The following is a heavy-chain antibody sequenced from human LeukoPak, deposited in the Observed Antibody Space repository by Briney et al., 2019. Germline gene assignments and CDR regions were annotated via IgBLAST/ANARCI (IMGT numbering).Heavy chain of an antibody. CDR2: IYHSGST. V-gene: IGHV4-30-2*01. D-gene: IGHD3-22*01. Sequence: SQTLSLTCTVSGGSISSGGYYWSWIRQPPGKGLEWIGYIYHSGSTYYNPSLKSRVTISVDRSKNQFSLKLSSVTAADTAVYYCARDARWRRGYYYDSSPPDAFDIWGKGKMVTVSS. CDR3: ARDARWRRGYYYDSSPPDAFDI. J-gene: IGHJ3*02. CDR1: GGSISSGGYY.